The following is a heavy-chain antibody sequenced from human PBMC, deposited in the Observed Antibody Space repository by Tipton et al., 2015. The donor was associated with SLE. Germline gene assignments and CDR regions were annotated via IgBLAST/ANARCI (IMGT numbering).Heavy chain of an antibody. CDR2: ISGYNDNT. J-gene: IGHJ6*03. CDR3: ARRTPETRGYYYYMDV. V-gene: IGHV1-18*01. Sequence: QLVQSGAEVKKPGASVKVSCKASSYTFTSYGISWVRQAPGQGLEWMGWISGYNDNTDYAQKLQGRVTMTTDTSTSTAYMELRSLRSDDTAVYYCARRTPETRGYYYYMDVWGKGTTVTVSS. CDR1: SYTFTSYG. D-gene: IGHD1-14*01.